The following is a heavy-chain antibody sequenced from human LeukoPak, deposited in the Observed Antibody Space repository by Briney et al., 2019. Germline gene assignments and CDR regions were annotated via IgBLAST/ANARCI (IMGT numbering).Heavy chain of an antibody. D-gene: IGHD6-13*01. CDR1: GFTFSSYW. J-gene: IGHJ4*02. V-gene: IGHV3-74*01. CDR3: AKTIEAGGTGY. Sequence: PGGSLRLSCAVSGFTFSSYWMHWVRQAPGKGLVWVSRINTDGSSTSYADSVKGRFTISRDNSKNTLSLQMNSLRAEDTAVYYCAKTIEAGGTGYWGQGTLVTVSS. CDR2: INTDGSST.